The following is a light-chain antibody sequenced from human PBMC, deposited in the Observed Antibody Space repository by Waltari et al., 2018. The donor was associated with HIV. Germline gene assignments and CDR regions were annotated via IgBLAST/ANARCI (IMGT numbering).Light chain of an antibody. CDR3: QQYENWPPIT. CDR2: GAS. Sequence: IVMTQSPPTLSVSPGERVTLSCSASQRVNYNLAWYQQKPGQAPRLLIDGASGRAAGIPARFSGSGSGIEFTLTISSLQSEDFAVYYCQQYENWPPITFGQGTRLEIK. J-gene: IGKJ5*01. CDR1: QRVNYN. V-gene: IGKV3-15*01.